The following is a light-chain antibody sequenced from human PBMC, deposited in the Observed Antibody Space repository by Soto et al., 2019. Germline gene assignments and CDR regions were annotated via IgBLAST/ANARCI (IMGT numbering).Light chain of an antibody. Sequence: EIVLTQSPGTLSLSPGEGATLSCRASQSVSGSSLAWYQQKPGQAPRLLIYDSSTRATGIPDRFSGTGSGTAFTLTISRLEPEDFAVYYCQQYGTSPETFERGTKLEIK. CDR3: QQYGTSPET. J-gene: IGKJ2*01. V-gene: IGKV3-20*01. CDR2: DSS. CDR1: QSVSGSS.